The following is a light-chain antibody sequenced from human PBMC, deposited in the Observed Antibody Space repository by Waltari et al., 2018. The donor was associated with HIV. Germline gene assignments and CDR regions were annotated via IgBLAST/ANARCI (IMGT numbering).Light chain of an antibody. V-gene: IGLV2-23*02. CDR1: SSDVATYKL. CDR3: CSYVNNVI. Sequence: QAALTQPASVSGSPGPSLTIPCTRTSSDVATYKLVSWYQQHPGKDPKLVIYEVSKRPSGVSDRFSGSKSGDTASLTISGLQAEDEADYYCCSYVNNVIFGGGTKLTVL. J-gene: IGLJ2*01. CDR2: EVS.